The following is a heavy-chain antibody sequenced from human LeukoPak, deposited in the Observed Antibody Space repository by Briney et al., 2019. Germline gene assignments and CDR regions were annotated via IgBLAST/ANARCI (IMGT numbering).Heavy chain of an antibody. CDR2: ISAYNGNT. CDR1: GYTFTSYG. CDR3: ARSTRLNRGYYDILTGPCDY. V-gene: IGHV1-18*01. J-gene: IGHJ4*02. D-gene: IGHD3-9*01. Sequence: ASVKVSCKASGYTFTSYGISWVRQAPGQGLEWMGWISAYNGNTNYAQKLQGRVTMTTDTSTSTAYMELRSLRSDDTAVYYCARSTRLNRGYYDILTGPCDYWGQGTLVTVSS.